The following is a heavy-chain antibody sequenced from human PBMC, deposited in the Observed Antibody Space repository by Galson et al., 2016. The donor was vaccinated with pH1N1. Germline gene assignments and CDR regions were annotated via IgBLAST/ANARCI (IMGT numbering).Heavy chain of an antibody. J-gene: IGHJ4*02. CDR1: GYNFDRYW. Sequence: QSEAEVKEPGESLKISCKGSGYNFDRYWIGWVRQMPGKGLEWMGIIYPGDSDTRYSPSFQGQVSISADKSISTAYLQWSSLKASDTAMYYCARQEFSDYWGQGTLVIVSS. D-gene: IGHD2/OR15-2a*01. V-gene: IGHV5-51*01. CDR3: ARQEFSDY. CDR2: IYPGDSDT.